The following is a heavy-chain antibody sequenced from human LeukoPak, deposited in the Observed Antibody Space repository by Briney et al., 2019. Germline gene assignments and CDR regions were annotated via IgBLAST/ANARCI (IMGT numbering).Heavy chain of an antibody. CDR2: ISGSGGST. CDR3: AKAPFLSRYGSGFYFDY. J-gene: IGHJ4*02. D-gene: IGHD2-15*01. CDR1: GFTFSSYA. V-gene: IGHV3-23*01. Sequence: GGSLRLSCAASGFTFSSYAMSWVRQAPGKGLEWVSAISGSGGSTYYADSVKGRFTISRDNSKNTLYLQMNSLRAEDTAVYYCAKAPFLSRYGSGFYFDYWGQGTLVTVSS.